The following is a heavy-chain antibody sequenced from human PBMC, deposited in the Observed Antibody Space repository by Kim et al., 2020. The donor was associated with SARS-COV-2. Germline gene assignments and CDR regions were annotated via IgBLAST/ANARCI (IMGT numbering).Heavy chain of an antibody. Sequence: SETLSLTCAVYGGSFSGYYWSWIRQPPGKGLEWIGEINHSGSTNYNPSLKSRVTISVDTSKNQFSLKLSSVTAADTAVYYCARCRWSYYGSGTGRVLVPWGQGTLVTVSS. CDR2: INHSGST. D-gene: IGHD3-10*01. CDR1: GGSFSGYY. J-gene: IGHJ5*02. CDR3: ARCRWSYYGSGTGRVLVP. V-gene: IGHV4-34*01.